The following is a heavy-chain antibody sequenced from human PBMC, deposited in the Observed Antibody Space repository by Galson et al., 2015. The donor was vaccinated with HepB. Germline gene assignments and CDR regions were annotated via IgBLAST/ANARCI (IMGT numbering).Heavy chain of an antibody. CDR3: ARERDPTSSGSLLNY. Sequence: SLRLSCAASGFTFSDYYMSWIRQAPGKGLEWVSYISSSSSYTNYADSMKGRFIISRDNAKKSLYLQMNSLRAEGTAIYYCARERDPTSSGSLLNYWAQGTLVTVSS. V-gene: IGHV3-11*05. CDR2: ISSSSSYT. J-gene: IGHJ4*02. D-gene: IGHD6-6*01. CDR1: GFTFSDYY.